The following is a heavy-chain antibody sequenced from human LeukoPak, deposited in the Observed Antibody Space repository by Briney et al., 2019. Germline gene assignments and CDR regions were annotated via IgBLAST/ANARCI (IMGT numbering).Heavy chain of an antibody. CDR2: IYHSGNT. CDR1: GASMSSNY. V-gene: IGHV4-4*09. J-gene: IGHJ4*02. D-gene: IGHD6-19*01. Sequence: PSETLSLTRNVSGASMSSNYWSWIRQPPGKGLEWIDYIYHSGNTNYSPSLESRVTMSVDESKNQFSLRVHFVSAADTAVYYCASTRRAAVAGRFDSWGQGTLITVSS. CDR3: ASTRRAAVAGRFDS.